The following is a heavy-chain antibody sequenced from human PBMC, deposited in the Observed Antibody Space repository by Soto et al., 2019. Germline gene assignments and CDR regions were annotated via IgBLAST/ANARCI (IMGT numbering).Heavy chain of an antibody. CDR3: AREVESGTTWRGWFDP. D-gene: IGHD1-7*01. CDR2: ISAYNGNT. V-gene: IGHV1-18*01. Sequence: GASVKVSCKASGYTFTSYGISWVRQAPGQGLEWMGWISAYNGNTNYAQKLQGRVTMTTDTSASTAYMELRSLRSDDTAVYYCAREVESGTTWRGWFDPWGQGTLVTVSS. CDR1: GYTFTSYG. J-gene: IGHJ5*02.